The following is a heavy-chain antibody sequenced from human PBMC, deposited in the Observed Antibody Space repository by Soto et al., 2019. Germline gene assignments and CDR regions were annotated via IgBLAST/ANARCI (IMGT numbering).Heavy chain of an antibody. Sequence: GGSLRLSCAASGFTFDDYGMHWVRQAPGKGLEWVSGISWNSGSIGYADSVKGRFIISRDNAKNSLYLQMNNLRSEDTALYCCAKVFTTHTYGPLDPWGQGTLVTVSS. V-gene: IGHV3-9*01. J-gene: IGHJ5*02. CDR3: AKVFTTHTYGPLDP. CDR2: ISWNSGSI. CDR1: GFTFDDYG. D-gene: IGHD5-18*01.